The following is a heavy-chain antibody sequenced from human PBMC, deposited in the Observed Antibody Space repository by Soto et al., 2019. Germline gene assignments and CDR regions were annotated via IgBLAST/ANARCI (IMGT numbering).Heavy chain of an antibody. Sequence: SETLSLTCTVTGDSISSGGHYWSWIRQHPGKRPEWIGYISYSGIVYYNPSLESRFTISVDTSKNQFSLSLTSVTAADTAVFYCARLCPYDRSGYVGFDDWGQGTLVTVSS. CDR2: ISYSGIV. D-gene: IGHD3-22*01. CDR3: ARLCPYDRSGYVGFDD. V-gene: IGHV4-31*03. CDR1: GDSISSGGHY. J-gene: IGHJ4*02.